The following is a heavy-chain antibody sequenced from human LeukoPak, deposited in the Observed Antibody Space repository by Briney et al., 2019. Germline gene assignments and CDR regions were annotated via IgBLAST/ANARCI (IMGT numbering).Heavy chain of an antibody. J-gene: IGHJ5*02. V-gene: IGHV4-39*01. CDR3: ARQDIVVVPAAIRGWSDP. D-gene: IGHD2-2*01. CDR2: IYYSGST. Sequence: SETLSLTCSVSGGSITRSSYYWGWIRQPPGKGLEWIGSIYYSGSTYYNPSLKSRVTISVDTSKNQFSLKLSSVTAADTAVYYCARQDIVVVPAAIRGWSDPWGQGTLVTVSS. CDR1: GGSITRSSYY.